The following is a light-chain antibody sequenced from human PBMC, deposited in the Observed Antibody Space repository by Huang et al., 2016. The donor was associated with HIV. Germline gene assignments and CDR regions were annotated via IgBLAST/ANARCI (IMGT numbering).Light chain of an antibody. CDR3: MQALQTPLT. Sequence: DIVMTQSPLSLPVTPGEPASISCRSSQSLLHRNGNNYLDWYLQKPGQSPQLLIYVASSRASGVPDRFNGSGSDTDFTLKISRVEAEDVGVYYCMQALQTPLTFGGGTKVEIK. CDR2: VAS. CDR1: QSLLHRNGNNY. V-gene: IGKV2-28*01. J-gene: IGKJ4*01.